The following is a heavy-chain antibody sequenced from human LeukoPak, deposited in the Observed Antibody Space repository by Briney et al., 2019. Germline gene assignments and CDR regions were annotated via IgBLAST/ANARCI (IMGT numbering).Heavy chain of an antibody. Sequence: SVKVSCKASVGTFSSYAISWVRQAPGQGLEWMGGIIPIFGTANYAQKFQGRVTITADESTSTAYMELSSLRSEDTAVYYCARSTMVRGSYYYYGMDVWGKGTTVTVSS. CDR1: VGTFSSYA. J-gene: IGHJ6*04. CDR2: IIPIFGTA. D-gene: IGHD3-10*01. CDR3: ARSTMVRGSYYYYGMDV. V-gene: IGHV1-69*01.